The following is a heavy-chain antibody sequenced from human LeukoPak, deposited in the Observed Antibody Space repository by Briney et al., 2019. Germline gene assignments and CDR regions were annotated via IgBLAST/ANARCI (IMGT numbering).Heavy chain of an antibody. Sequence: SETLSLTCTVSGGSISSGGYYWSWIRQHPGKGLEWIGYIYYSGSTYYNPSLKSRVTISVDTSKNQFSLKLSSVTAADTAVYYCARSEYSSSSRDWYFDLWGRGTLVTVSS. CDR3: ARSEYSSSSRDWYFDL. CDR1: GGSISSGGYY. J-gene: IGHJ2*01. D-gene: IGHD6-6*01. CDR2: IYYSGST. V-gene: IGHV4-31*03.